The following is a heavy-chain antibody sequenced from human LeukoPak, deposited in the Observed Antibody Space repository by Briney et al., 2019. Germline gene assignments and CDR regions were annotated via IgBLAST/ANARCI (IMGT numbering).Heavy chain of an antibody. V-gene: IGHV1-69*05. CDR3: ARDTEYSSSWYYSWFDP. D-gene: IGHD6-13*01. Sequence: GASVKVSCKASGGTFSSYAISWVRQAPGQGLEWMGGIIPIFGTANYAQKFQGRVTITRDTSASTAYMELSSLRSEDTAVYYCARDTEYSSSWYYSWFDPWGQGTLVTVSS. CDR1: GGTFSSYA. J-gene: IGHJ5*02. CDR2: IIPIFGTA.